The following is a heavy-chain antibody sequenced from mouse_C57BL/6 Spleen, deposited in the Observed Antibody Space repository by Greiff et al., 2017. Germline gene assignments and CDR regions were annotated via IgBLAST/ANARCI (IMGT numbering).Heavy chain of an antibody. Sequence: EVHLVESGAELVKPGASVKLSCTASGFNIKDYYMHWVKQRTEQGLEWIGRIDPEDGETKYDPKFKGKATITADTSSNTAYLQLSSLTSEDTAVYYCARGTTAGYWGQGTTLTVSS. CDR3: ARGTTAGY. D-gene: IGHD1-2*01. CDR1: GFNIKDYY. V-gene: IGHV14-2*01. J-gene: IGHJ2*01. CDR2: IDPEDGET.